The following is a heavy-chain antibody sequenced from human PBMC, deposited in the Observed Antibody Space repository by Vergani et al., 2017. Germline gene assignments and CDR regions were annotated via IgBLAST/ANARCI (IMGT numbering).Heavy chain of an antibody. J-gene: IGHJ2*01. V-gene: IGHV4-59*01. D-gene: IGHD6-13*01. CDR1: GGSISSYY. CDR2: IDYSGST. CDR3: ARDLSSTWSRYFDL. Sequence: QVQLQESGPGLVKPSETLSLTCTVSGGSISSYYWSWIRQPPGKGLEWIGNIDYSGSTNYSPSLKSLGTISVDTSKNQFSLTLSSVTAADTAVYYCARDLSSTWSRYFDLWGRGTLITVSS.